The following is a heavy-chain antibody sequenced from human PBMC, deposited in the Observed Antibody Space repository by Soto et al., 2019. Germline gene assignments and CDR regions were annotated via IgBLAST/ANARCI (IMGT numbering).Heavy chain of an antibody. Sequence: EVQLVESGGGLVQPGGSLRLSCAACGFTFSGYWMHWVRQVPGKGPVWVSRINSDGSSTSYADSVKGRFTISRDNAKNTLYLQMNSLRAEDTAVYYCARGYSSSWPNGLDIWGQGTMVTVSS. V-gene: IGHV3-74*01. CDR2: INSDGSST. CDR1: GFTFSGYW. D-gene: IGHD6-13*01. CDR3: ARGYSSSWPNGLDI. J-gene: IGHJ3*02.